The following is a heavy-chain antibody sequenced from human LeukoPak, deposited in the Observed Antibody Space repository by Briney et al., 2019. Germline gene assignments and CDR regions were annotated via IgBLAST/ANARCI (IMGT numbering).Heavy chain of an antibody. D-gene: IGHD3-22*01. CDR2: INHSGST. Sequence: SETLSLTCAVYGGSFSGYYWSWIRQPPGKGLEWIGEINHSGSTNYNPSLKSRVTISVDTSKNQFSLKLSSVTAADTAVYYCARGRIAKIVVVHSFSYGMDVWGQGTTVTLSS. J-gene: IGHJ6*02. CDR3: ARGRIAKIVVVHSFSYGMDV. V-gene: IGHV4-34*01. CDR1: GGSFSGYY.